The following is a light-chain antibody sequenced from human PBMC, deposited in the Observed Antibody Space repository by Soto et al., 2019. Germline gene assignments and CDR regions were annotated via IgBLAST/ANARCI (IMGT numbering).Light chain of an antibody. V-gene: IGKV3-20*01. CDR2: GAS. J-gene: IGKJ4*01. Sequence: EVVLTQSPGTLSLSAGERATLSCRASQSFSSSYLAWYQQKPGQAPRLLIYGASSRATGIPDRFSGSGSGTDFTLTISRLEPEDFAVYYCQQYGSSPLTFGGGTKV. CDR1: QSFSSSY. CDR3: QQYGSSPLT.